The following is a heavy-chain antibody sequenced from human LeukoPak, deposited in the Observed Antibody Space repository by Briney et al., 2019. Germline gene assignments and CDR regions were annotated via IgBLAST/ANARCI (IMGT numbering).Heavy chain of an antibody. V-gene: IGHV4-59*12. Sequence: PSETLSLTCTVSGGSISSYYWSWIRQPPGKGLEWIGYIYYSGSTNYNPSLKSRVTISVDTSKNQFSLKLSSVTAADTAVYYCARRILRGYSYGRNYYMDVWGKGTTVTISS. D-gene: IGHD5-18*01. CDR2: IYYSGST. CDR1: GGSISSYY. J-gene: IGHJ6*03. CDR3: ARRILRGYSYGRNYYMDV.